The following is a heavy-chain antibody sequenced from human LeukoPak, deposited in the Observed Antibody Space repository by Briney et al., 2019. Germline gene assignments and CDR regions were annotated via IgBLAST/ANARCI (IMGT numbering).Heavy chain of an antibody. V-gene: IGHV3-73*01. J-gene: IGHJ4*02. D-gene: IGHD1-26*01. CDR2: IRSKANSYAT. CDR1: GFTFSGSA. Sequence: GGSLRLSCAASGFTFSGSAMHWVRQASGKGLEWFGRIRSKANSYATAYAASVKGRFTISRDDSKNTAYLQMNSLKTEDTAVYYCTSRFLVGAIDFDYWGQGTLVTVSS. CDR3: TSRFLVGAIDFDY.